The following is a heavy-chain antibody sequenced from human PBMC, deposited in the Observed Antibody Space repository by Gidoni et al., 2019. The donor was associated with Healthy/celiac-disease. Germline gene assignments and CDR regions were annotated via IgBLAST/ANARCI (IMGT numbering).Heavy chain of an antibody. D-gene: IGHD6-6*01. CDR1: GFTVSSYA. J-gene: IGHJ4*02. Sequence: EVKLVEPGGGVVQHGGALRRSCSAAGFTVSSYAMHWVRQAPGKGLEYVSAISSNGGSTYYADSVKGRFTISRDNSKNALYLQMSSLRAEDTAVYYCVKPEYSTSTGLDYWGQGTLVTVSS. CDR2: ISSNGGST. CDR3: VKPEYSTSTGLDY. V-gene: IGHV3-64D*08.